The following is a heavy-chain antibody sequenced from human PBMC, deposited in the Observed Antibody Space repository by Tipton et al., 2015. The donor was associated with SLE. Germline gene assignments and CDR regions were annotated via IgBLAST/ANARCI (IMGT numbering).Heavy chain of an antibody. CDR1: GFTFGDYG. J-gene: IGHJ1*01. Sequence: SLRLSCPASGFTFGDYGMTWVRQAPGKGLEWIGFIRNVAYGGTAEYAASMKGRFTISRDNSKSITFLEMNSLQIEDTAIYYCTRGLTMTTGYINHWGQGTLVTVSS. V-gene: IGHV3-49*04. CDR3: TRGLTMTTGYINH. D-gene: IGHD4-17*01. CDR2: IRNVAYGGTA.